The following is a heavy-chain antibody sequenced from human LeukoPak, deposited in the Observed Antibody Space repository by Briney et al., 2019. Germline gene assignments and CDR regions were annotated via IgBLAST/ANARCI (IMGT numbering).Heavy chain of an antibody. J-gene: IGHJ4*02. Sequence: GGSLRLSCAASGFTFNSYAMSWVRLAPGKGLEWVSTIGDSDGSTYYADSVKGRFTISGDNSKNTLYLQMNSLRAEDTAVYYCARVGDYAWGSYRLDIYYFDYWGQGTLVTVSS. V-gene: IGHV3-23*01. CDR3: ARVGDYAWGSYRLDIYYFDY. CDR1: GFTFNSYA. D-gene: IGHD3-16*02. CDR2: IGDSDGST.